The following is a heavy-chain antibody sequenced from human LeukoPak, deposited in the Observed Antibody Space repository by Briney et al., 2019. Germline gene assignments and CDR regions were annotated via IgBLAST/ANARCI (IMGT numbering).Heavy chain of an antibody. CDR1: GGSISSYY. D-gene: IGHD1-14*01. J-gene: IGHJ4*02. V-gene: IGHV4-59*01. CDR3: ARNLYSFDY. CDR2: IYYSGST. Sequence: SETLSLTCTVSGGSISSYYWSWIRQPPGKGLEWIGYIYYSGSTNYNPSLKSRVTISVETSKNLFSLKLSSVTAADTAVYYCARNLYSFDYWGQGTLVTVSS.